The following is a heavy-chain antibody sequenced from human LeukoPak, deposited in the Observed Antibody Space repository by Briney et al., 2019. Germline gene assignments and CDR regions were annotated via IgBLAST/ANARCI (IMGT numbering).Heavy chain of an antibody. V-gene: IGHV3-7*01. CDR1: GFTFSSYW. CDR3: ARAMTYYYDSSGSRVNAFDI. Sequence: PGGSLRLSCAASGFTFSSYWMSWVRQAPGKGLEWVANIKQDGSEKYYVDSVKGRFTISRDNAKNSLYLQMNSLRAEDTAVYYCARAMTYYYDSSGSRVNAFDIWGQGTMVTVSS. CDR2: IKQDGSEK. J-gene: IGHJ3*02. D-gene: IGHD3-22*01.